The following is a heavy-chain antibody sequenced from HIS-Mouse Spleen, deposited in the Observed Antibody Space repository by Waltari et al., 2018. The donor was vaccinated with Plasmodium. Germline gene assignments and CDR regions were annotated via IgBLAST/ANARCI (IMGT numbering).Heavy chain of an antibody. CDR1: GFPLCSYW. V-gene: IGHV3-7*01. Sequence: EVQLVESGGGLVQPGGSLRLSCGASGFPLCSYWMSWVRQAPGKGLEWVANIKQDGSEKYYVDSVKGRFTISRDNAKNSLYLQMNSLRAEDTAVYYCASSWYWYFDLWGRGTLVTVSS. CDR3: ASSWYWYFDL. CDR2: IKQDGSEK. J-gene: IGHJ2*01. D-gene: IGHD6-13*01.